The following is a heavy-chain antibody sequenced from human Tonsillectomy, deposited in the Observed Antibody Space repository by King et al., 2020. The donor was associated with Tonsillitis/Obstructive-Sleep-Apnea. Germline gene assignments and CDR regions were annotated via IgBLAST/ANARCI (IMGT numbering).Heavy chain of an antibody. CDR1: EYIFTSYW. Sequence: VQLVQSGAEVKKPGESLKISCKGSEYIFTSYWIAWVRQMPGKGLEWMGSIYPGDSDTRYSPSFQGHVTISVDNSIRTAYLQWSSLKASDTAMYFCARREHSYGHYDTFDIWGQGAMVTVSS. CDR3: ARREHSYGHYDTFDI. V-gene: IGHV5-51*01. D-gene: IGHD5-18*01. J-gene: IGHJ3*02. CDR2: IYPGDSDT.